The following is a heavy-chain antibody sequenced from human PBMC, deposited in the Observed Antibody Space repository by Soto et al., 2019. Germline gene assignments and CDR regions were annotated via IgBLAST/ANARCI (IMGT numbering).Heavy chain of an antibody. CDR1: GFTFSNAW. J-gene: IGHJ4*02. CDR2: IKSKTDGGTT. V-gene: IGHV3-15*01. Sequence: EVQLVESGGGLVKPGGSLRLSCAASGFTFSNAWMSWVRQAPGKGLEWVGRIKSKTDGGTTDYAAPVKGRFTISRDDSKNTLYLLMNSLKTEDTAVYYCTSRWGYSGSTAGGQGTLVTVSS. D-gene: IGHD5-12*01. CDR3: TSRWGYSGSTA.